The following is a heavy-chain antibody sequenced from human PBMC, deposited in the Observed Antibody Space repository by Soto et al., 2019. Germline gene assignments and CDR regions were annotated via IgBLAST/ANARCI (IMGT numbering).Heavy chain of an antibody. D-gene: IGHD2-2*01. J-gene: IGHJ4*02. Sequence: PSETLCLTCTVSGGSISSSDYFWGWIRQPPGKGLEWIATIYYNGATYYSPSLKSRVTISLDTSKNQFSLKVRSVTAADTAVYYCARLSGAPAALLVYWGQGALVTVSS. CDR2: IYYNGAT. CDR3: ARLSGAPAALLVY. V-gene: IGHV4-39*01. CDR1: GGSISSSDYF.